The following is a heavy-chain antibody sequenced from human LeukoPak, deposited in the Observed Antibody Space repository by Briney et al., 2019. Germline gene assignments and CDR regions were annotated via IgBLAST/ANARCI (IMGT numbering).Heavy chain of an antibody. Sequence: GRSLRLSCAASGFTFSSYAMHWVRQAPGKGLEWVAVISYDGSNKYYADSVKGRFTISRDNSKNTLYLQMNSLRAEDTAVYYCAKDGAYSSGWYTYYFDYWGQGTLVTVSS. CDR1: GFTFSSYA. V-gene: IGHV3-30-3*01. D-gene: IGHD6-19*01. CDR2: ISYDGSNK. J-gene: IGHJ4*02. CDR3: AKDGAYSSGWYTYYFDY.